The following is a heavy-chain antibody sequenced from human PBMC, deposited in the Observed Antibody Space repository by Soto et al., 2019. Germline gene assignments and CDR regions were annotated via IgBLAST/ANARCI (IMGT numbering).Heavy chain of an antibody. V-gene: IGHV4-4*02. J-gene: IGHJ4*02. D-gene: IGHD5-18*01. CDR3: ATRDTGRVY. CDR1: GVSIGSHDW. CDR2: SHQSGNT. Sequence: QVQLQESGPGLVKPSGTLSLTCAVSGVSIGSHDWWTWVRQPPGKGLEWIGESHQSGNTNYNSSLDSRVTIPLDKSKNLFSLQLSSVTVADTAVYYCATRDTGRVYWGQGTLVTVSS.